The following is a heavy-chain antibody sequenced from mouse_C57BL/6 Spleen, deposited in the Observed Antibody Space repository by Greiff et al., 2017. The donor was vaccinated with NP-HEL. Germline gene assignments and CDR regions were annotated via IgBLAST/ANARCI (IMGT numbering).Heavy chain of an antibody. CDR3: AREGAYSNYYDY. V-gene: IGHV5-4*01. CDR2: ISDGGSYT. D-gene: IGHD2-5*01. J-gene: IGHJ2*01. Sequence: EVKVEESGGGLVKPGGSLKLSCAASGFTFSSYAMSWVRQTPEKRLEWVATISDGGSYTYYPDNVKGRFTISRDNAKNKLYLQMSHLKSEDTAMDDCAREGAYSNYYDYGGKGTTRTGSS. CDR1: GFTFSSYA.